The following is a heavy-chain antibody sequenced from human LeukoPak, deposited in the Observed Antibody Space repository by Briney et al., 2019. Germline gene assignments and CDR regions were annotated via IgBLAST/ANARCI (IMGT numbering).Heavy chain of an antibody. V-gene: IGHV4-59*01. CDR3: ARDRMATKRFDY. D-gene: IGHD5-24*01. CDR1: GGSISSYY. CDR2: IYYSGST. J-gene: IGHJ4*02. Sequence: SETLSLTCTVSGGSISSYYWSWIRQPPGKGLEWIGYIYYSGSTNYNPSLKSRVTISVDTSKNQFSLKLSSVTAADTAVYYCARDRMATKRFDYWGQGTLVTVSS.